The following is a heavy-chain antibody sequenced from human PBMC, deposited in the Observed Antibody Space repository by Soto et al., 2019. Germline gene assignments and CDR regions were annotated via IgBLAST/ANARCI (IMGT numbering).Heavy chain of an antibody. D-gene: IGHD2-15*01. V-gene: IGHV4-31*03. CDR2: IYNSGNT. J-gene: IGHJ4*02. CDR3: AGGEGGPDS. Sequence: QVHLQESGPGLVKPSQTLSLTCTVSGGSISSGGYYWRWIRQHPGKGLEWLGYIYNSGNTYYNPSLKSRVIISVDTSKNQSSLKLSSVAAADTAVYYCAGGEGGPDSWGQGTLFTVSS. CDR1: GGSISSGGYY.